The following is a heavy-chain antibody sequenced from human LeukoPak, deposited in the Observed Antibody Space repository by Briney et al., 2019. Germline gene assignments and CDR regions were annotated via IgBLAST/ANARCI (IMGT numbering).Heavy chain of an antibody. CDR2: INHSGST. V-gene: IGHV4-34*01. D-gene: IGHD6-13*01. J-gene: IGHJ1*01. CDR3: ASGYSRRSSSWYGPHKYLQH. Sequence: SETLSLTCAVYGGSFSGYYWSWIRQPPGKGLEWIGEINHSGSTNYNPSLKSRVTISVDTSKNQFSLKLSSVTAADTAVYYCASGYSRRSSSWYGPHKYLQHWGQGTLVTVSS. CDR1: GGSFSGYY.